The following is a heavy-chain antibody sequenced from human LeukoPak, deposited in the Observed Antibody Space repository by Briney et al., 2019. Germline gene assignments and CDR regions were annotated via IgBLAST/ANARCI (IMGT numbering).Heavy chain of an antibody. CDR2: ISYIGST. Sequence: SEILSLTCAVSAGSFSSHYWTWIRQSPGTGLEWIGYISYIGSTNYNPSLKSRVTISIDTSKNQFSLKLRSVTAADTAVYYCARDLVTVTKGFDIWGQGTMVSVSS. D-gene: IGHD4-17*01. CDR3: ARDLVTVTKGFDI. J-gene: IGHJ3*02. V-gene: IGHV4-59*11. CDR1: AGSFSSHY.